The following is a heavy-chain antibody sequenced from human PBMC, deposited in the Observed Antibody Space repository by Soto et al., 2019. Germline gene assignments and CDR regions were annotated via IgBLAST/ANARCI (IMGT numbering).Heavy chain of an antibody. CDR1: GYTFTGYH. D-gene: IGHD2-2*01. V-gene: IGHV1-2*04. J-gene: IGHJ3*02. Sequence: QVPLVQSGAEVKKPGASVKVSCKASGYTFTGYHMHWVRQAPGQGLEWMGWINPNSGDTNYAQNFQGWVTMTRDTSISTAYMELSRLRSDDTAVYYCATPGSCSSTSCYAFDIWGQGTMVTVSS. CDR3: ATPGSCSSTSCYAFDI. CDR2: INPNSGDT.